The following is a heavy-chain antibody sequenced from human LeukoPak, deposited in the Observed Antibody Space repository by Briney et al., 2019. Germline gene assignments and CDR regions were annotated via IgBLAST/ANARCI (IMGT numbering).Heavy chain of an antibody. CDR1: GGSFSGYY. Sequence: SETLSLTCAVYGGSFSGYYWSWIRQPPGKGLEWIGEINHSGSTNYNPSLKSRVTISVDTSKNQFSLKLSSVTAADTAVYYCARGPLRHGAYYWGRGTLVTVSS. CDR3: ARGPLRHGAYY. CDR2: INHSGST. V-gene: IGHV4-34*01. D-gene: IGHD3-10*01. J-gene: IGHJ4*02.